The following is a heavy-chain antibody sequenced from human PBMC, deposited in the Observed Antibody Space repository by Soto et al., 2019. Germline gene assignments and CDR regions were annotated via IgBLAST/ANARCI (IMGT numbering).Heavy chain of an antibody. V-gene: IGHV1-2*02. CDR2: ISPNRGAT. D-gene: IGHD3-9*01. Sequence: ASVKVSCKASGYTFSDYYMHWVRQAPGQGLEWMGWISPNRGATNYAQNFQGRVTMTRDTSISTAYMELSRLRSDDTAVYYCASVEQKLVSFDNWGQGTLVTVSS. J-gene: IGHJ4*02. CDR3: ASVEQKLVSFDN. CDR1: GYTFSDYY.